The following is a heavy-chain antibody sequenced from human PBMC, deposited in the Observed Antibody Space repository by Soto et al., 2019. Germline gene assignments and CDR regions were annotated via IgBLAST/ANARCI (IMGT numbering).Heavy chain of an antibody. CDR1: CGSISSYY. CDR3: AREGAYCSGGSCYSSYAFDI. Sequence: PSETLSLTCTVSCGSISSYYWSWIRQPPGKGLEWIGYIYYSGSTNYNPSLKSRVTISVDTSKNQFSLKLSSVTAADTAVYYCAREGAYCSGGSCYSSYAFDIWGQGTTVTVSS. V-gene: IGHV4-59*12. D-gene: IGHD2-15*01. J-gene: IGHJ3*02. CDR2: IYYSGST.